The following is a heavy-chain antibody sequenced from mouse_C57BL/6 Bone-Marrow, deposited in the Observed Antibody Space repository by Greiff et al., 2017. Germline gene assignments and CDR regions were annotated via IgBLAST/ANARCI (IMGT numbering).Heavy chain of an antibody. CDR2: ILPGSGST. V-gene: IGHV1-9*01. J-gene: IGHJ4*01. Sequence: VKLQESGAELMKPGASVKLSCKATGYTFTGYWIEWVKQRPGHGLEWIGEILPGSGSTNYNEKFKGKATFTADTSSNTAYMQLSSLTTEDSAIYYCAREDYDYDGPPYYYAMDYWGQGTSVTVSS. D-gene: IGHD2-4*01. CDR1: GYTFTGYW. CDR3: AREDYDYDGPPYYYAMDY.